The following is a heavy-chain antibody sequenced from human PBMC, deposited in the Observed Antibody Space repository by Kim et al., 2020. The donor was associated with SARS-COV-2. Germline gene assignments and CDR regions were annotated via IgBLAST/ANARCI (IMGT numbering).Heavy chain of an antibody. V-gene: IGHV4-31*03. D-gene: IGHD5-12*01. CDR3: ARGAGATMSSYFDY. CDR2: IYYSGST. CDR1: GGSISSGGYY. J-gene: IGHJ4*02. Sequence: SETLSLTCTVSGGSISSGGYYWSWIRQHPGKGLEWIGYIYYSGSTYYNPSLKSRVTISVDTSKNQFSLKLSSVTAADTAVYYCARGAGATMSSYFDYWGQGTLVTVSS.